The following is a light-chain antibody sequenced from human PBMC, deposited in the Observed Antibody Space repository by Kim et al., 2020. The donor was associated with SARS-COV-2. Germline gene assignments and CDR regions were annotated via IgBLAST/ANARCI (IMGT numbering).Light chain of an antibody. J-gene: IGLJ1*01. CDR2: DVS. CDR3: SSCTTSSTYV. Sequence: QSVLTQPASVSGSPGQSITISCTGTSSDVGGYNYVSWYQQYPGKAPKLMIFDVSKRPSGVSNRFSGSKSGNTASLTISGLQAEDEADYYCSSCTTSSTYVFGTGTKVTVL. CDR1: SSDVGGYNY. V-gene: IGLV2-14*01.